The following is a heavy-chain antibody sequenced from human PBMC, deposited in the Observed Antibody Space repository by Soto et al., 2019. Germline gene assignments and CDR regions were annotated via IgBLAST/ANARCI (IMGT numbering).Heavy chain of an antibody. CDR1: GFTFTSSA. D-gene: IGHD1-1*01. J-gene: IGHJ6*02. CDR3: AAEPGGYLSYYYGMDV. Sequence: GASVKVSCKASGFTFTSSAMQWARQARGQRLEWIGWIVVGSGNTNYAQKFQERVTITRDMSTSTAYMELSSLRSEDTAVYYCAAEPGGYLSYYYGMDVWGQGTTVTVSS. CDR2: IVVGSGNT. V-gene: IGHV1-58*02.